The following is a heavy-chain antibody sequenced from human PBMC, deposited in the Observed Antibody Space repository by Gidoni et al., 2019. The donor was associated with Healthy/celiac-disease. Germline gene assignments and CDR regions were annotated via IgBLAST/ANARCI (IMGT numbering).Heavy chain of an antibody. CDR2: IYYSGST. D-gene: IGHD3-22*01. V-gene: IGHV4-39*01. J-gene: IGHJ4*02. CDR1: CCSISSSSYY. CDR3: ARTYYYDSSGYYFLY. Sequence: QLQLQESGPGLVQPSETLSPTCTVSCCSISSSSYYWGWIRQPPGKGLEWIGSIYYSGSTYYNPSLKSRVTISVDTSKNQFSLKLSSVTAADTAVYYCARTYYYDSSGYYFLYWGQGTLVTVSS.